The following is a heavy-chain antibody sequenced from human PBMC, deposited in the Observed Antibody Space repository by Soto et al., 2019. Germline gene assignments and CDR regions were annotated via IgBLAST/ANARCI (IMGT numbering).Heavy chain of an antibody. V-gene: IGHV3-11*01. CDR2: ISSSGSTK. Sequence: QVQLVESGGGLVKPGGSLRVSCAASGFSLSDYYMSWIRQAPGKGLEWVSYISSSGSTKHYGHSVKGRFTISRDNAKNSLYLQMTSLRAEATAVYYCARFPPRVEVYHVEPWGQGTLVTVSS. CDR1: GFSLSDYY. CDR3: ARFPPRVEVYHVEP. J-gene: IGHJ5*02. D-gene: IGHD2-2*01.